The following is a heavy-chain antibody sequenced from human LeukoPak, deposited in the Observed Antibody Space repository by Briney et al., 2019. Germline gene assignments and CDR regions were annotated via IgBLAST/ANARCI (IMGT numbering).Heavy chain of an antibody. V-gene: IGHV1-8*02. CDR3: ARVRSTTSKIDF. Sequence: ASVKVSCKASGYTFTGYYMHWVRQAAGQGLEWMGWMNPNSGDTGNAQKFQGRLTMTWNNSISTAYMQLSSLISDGSAIYYCARVRSTTSKIDFWGQGTLVTVSS. D-gene: IGHD2-2*01. CDR2: MNPNSGDT. CDR1: GYTFTGYY. J-gene: IGHJ4*02.